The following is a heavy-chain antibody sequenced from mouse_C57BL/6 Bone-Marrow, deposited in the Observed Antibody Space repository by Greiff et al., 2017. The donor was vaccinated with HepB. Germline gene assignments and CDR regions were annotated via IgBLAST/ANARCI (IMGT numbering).Heavy chain of an antibody. CDR1: GFTFSDYY. V-gene: IGHV5-12*01. CDR2: ISNGGGST. CDR3: ARSSMYYYAMDY. J-gene: IGHJ4*01. Sequence: DVKLMESGGGLVQPGGSLKLSCAASGFTFSDYYMYWVRQTPEKRLEWVAYISNGGGSTYYPDTVKGRFTISRDNAKNTLYLQMSRLKSEDNAMYYRARSSMYYYAMDYWGQGTSVTVSS.